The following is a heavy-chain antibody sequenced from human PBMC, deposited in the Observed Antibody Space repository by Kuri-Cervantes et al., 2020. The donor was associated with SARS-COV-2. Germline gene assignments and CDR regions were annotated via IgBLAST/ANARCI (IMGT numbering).Heavy chain of an antibody. D-gene: IGHD1-1*01. CDR3: AREGVEAFDI. V-gene: IGHV3-30-3*01. Sequence: GESLKISCAASGFTFSSYAMHWVRQAPGKGLEWVAVISYDGSNKYYADSVKGRFTISRDNSKNTLYLQMNSLRAEDTAVYYRAREGVEAFDIWGQGTMVTVSS. J-gene: IGHJ3*02. CDR1: GFTFSSYA. CDR2: ISYDGSNK.